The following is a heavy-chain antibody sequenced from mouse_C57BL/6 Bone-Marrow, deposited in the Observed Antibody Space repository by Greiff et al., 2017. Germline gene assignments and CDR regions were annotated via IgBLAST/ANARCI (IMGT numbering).Heavy chain of an antibody. J-gene: IGHJ3*01. D-gene: IGHD2-1*01. CDR2: IDPSDSYT. CDR1: GYTFTSYW. Sequence: QVQLQQPGAELVMPGASVKLSCKASGYTFTSYWMHWVKQRPGQGLEWIGEIDPSDSYTNYNQKFKGKSTLTVDKSSSTAYMQLSSLPSDEAAVYYCAVYYGNPWFAYWGQGTLVTVSA. V-gene: IGHV1-69*01. CDR3: AVYYGNPWFAY.